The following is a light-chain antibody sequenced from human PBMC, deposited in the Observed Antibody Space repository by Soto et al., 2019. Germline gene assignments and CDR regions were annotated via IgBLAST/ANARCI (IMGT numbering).Light chain of an antibody. V-gene: IGKV1-39*01. J-gene: IGKJ1*01. CDR2: AAS. CDR3: QQSYITPPWT. Sequence: DIQMTQSPSSLSASVGDRVTITCRASQSISNYLNWYQQKPGKAPKLLISAASSLQRGVPSRFSGSGSGTDFTLTISSLQPEDFATYYCQQSYITPPWTFGQGTKVDIK. CDR1: QSISNY.